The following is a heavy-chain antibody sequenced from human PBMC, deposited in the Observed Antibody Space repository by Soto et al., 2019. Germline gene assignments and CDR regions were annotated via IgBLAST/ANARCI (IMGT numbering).Heavy chain of an antibody. Sequence: ASVKVSCKASDYTFIKYGIAWVRQAPGQGLEWMGWISPYDDKTIYAQTFQGRDTLTADRSTRTVYLDLRSLKSKDTAVYYYESGGFYDNVWGKLSHYGLDKWGQGTSVTVSS. CDR1: DYTFIKYG. V-gene: IGHV1-18*01. J-gene: IGHJ6*02. D-gene: IGHD3-16*01. CDR3: ESGGFYDNVWGKLSHYGLDK. CDR2: ISPYDDKT.